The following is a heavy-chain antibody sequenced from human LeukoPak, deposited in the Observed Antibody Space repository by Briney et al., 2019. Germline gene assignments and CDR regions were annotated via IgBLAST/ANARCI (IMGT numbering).Heavy chain of an antibody. CDR2: IYDSGST. CDR1: GYSISSGYY. Sequence: PSETLSLICAVSGYSISSGYYWGWIRQPPGKGLEWIGSIYDSGSTYYNPPLKSPVTRTIDTSKTHFSLKPISVTAADTSLYSFARSNWACCFAYCGEATLLTPSS. J-gene: IGHJ4*01. D-gene: IGHD7-27*01. CDR3: ARSNWACCFAY. V-gene: IGHV4-38-2*01.